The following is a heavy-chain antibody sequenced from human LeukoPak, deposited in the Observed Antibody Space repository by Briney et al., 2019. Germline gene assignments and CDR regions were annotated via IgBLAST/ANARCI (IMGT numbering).Heavy chain of an antibody. CDR1: GFTFSSYA. V-gene: IGHV3-23*01. Sequence: GGSLRLSCAASGFTFSSYAMSWVRQAPGKGLEWVSGISGSGGSTYYADSVKGRFTVSRDNSKNTLFLQMNSLRAEDTVVYYCAKGYCGGGSCLWIDYWGQGTLVTASS. CDR2: ISGSGGST. J-gene: IGHJ4*02. CDR3: AKGYCGGGSCLWIDY. D-gene: IGHD2-15*01.